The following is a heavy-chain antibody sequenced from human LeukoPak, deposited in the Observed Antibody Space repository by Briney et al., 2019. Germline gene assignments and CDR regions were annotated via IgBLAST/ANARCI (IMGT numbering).Heavy chain of an antibody. CDR1: FSNFA. CDR2: ISYDGNHK. CDR3: AKDRTKLVAYNSEWLPPYSYGIDV. Sequence: GMSLRLSCAGSFSNFAVHWVRQAPGKGLEWVAVISYDGNHKFFIDSVKGRFIISRDNSKNTVHLQMNGLRGEDTALYFCAKDRTKLVAYNSEWLPPYSYGIDVWGQGTSVTVSS. J-gene: IGHJ6*02. V-gene: IGHV3-30*04. D-gene: IGHD3-3*01.